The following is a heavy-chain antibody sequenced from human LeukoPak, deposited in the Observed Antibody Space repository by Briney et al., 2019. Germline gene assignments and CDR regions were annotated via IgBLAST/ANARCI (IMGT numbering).Heavy chain of an antibody. CDR2: MNPSSGNT. CDR3: ARGQVAVAGSWFDP. J-gene: IGHJ5*02. Sequence: ASVKVSCKASGYTFTNYEINWVRQGTGQGLEWLGWMNPSSGNTGYAQKFQGRVTMTRDTSISTAYMELSSLRSEDTAVYYCARGQVAVAGSWFDPWGQGTLVTVSS. CDR1: GYTFTNYE. V-gene: IGHV1-8*01. D-gene: IGHD6-19*01.